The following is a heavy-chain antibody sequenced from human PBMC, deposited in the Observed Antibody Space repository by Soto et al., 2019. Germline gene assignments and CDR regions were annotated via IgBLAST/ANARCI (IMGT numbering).Heavy chain of an antibody. CDR1: GYSISRGYY. CDR2: IYQSGGT. J-gene: IGHJ5*02. CDR3: ARGAATVSPGWFDP. V-gene: IGHV4-38-2*01. D-gene: IGHD4-17*01. Sequence: SETLSLTCAVSGYSISRGYYWGWIRQTPGKGLEWIASIYQSGGTSYNPTLKSRVTISVATSKNPFSLKLTSVTAADTAVYSCARGAATVSPGWFDPWGQGIMVTVSS.